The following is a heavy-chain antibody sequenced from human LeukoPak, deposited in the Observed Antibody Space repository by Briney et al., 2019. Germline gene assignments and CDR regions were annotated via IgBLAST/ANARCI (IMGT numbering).Heavy chain of an antibody. J-gene: IGHJ4*02. CDR2: IKQDGSEK. D-gene: IGHD5-12*01. Sequence: GGSLRLSCAASGFTFSSYWMSWVRQAPGMGLEWVANIKQDGSEKYYVDSVKGRFTISRDNAKNSLYLQMNSLRAEDTAVYYCAGWVATIRWGYYFDYWGQGTLVTVSS. CDR3: AGWVATIRWGYYFDY. CDR1: GFTFSSYW. V-gene: IGHV3-7*03.